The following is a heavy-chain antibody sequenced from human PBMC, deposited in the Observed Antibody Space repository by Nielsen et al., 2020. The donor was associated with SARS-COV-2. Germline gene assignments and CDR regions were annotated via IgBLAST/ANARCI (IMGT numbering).Heavy chain of an antibody. D-gene: IGHD1-26*01. V-gene: IGHV3-30*03. CDR1: GFTFSSFG. Sequence: GESLKISCTASGFTFSSFGMHWVRQAPGKGLEWVAFISYDGTSKYYADSVKGRFTISRDNSKNALYLQMNSLRAEDTAVFYCVRDPIVGATETGGILGYWGQGTLVTVSS. J-gene: IGHJ4*02. CDR3: VRDPIVGATETGGILGY. CDR2: ISYDGTSK.